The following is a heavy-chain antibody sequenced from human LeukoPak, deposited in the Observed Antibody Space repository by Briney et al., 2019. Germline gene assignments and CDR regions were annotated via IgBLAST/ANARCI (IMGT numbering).Heavy chain of an antibody. J-gene: IGHJ4*02. Sequence: ASVKVSCKASGYTFTGYYIHWVRQAPGQGLEWMGWVNPNSGGTNYAQKFQGRVTMTRDTSISTAYMELSRLRSDDTAVYYCARGRDTVANFDYWGQGTLVTVSS. V-gene: IGHV1-2*02. D-gene: IGHD4-23*01. CDR2: VNPNSGGT. CDR3: ARGRDTVANFDY. CDR1: GYTFTGYY.